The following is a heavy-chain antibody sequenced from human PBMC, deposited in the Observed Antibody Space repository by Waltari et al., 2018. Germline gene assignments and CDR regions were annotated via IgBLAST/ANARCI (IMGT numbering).Heavy chain of an antibody. CDR3: ASKLWFGELFDY. CDR2: IYYSGST. CDR1: GGSLRRSRYY. D-gene: IGHD3-10*01. J-gene: IGHJ4*02. Sequence: QLQLQESGPGLVTPSETLSLTCTVSGGSLRRSRYYWRWIRQPPGTGLEWIGSIYYSGSTYYNPSLKSRVTISVDTSKNQFSLKLSSVTAADTAVYYCASKLWFGELFDYWGQGTLVTVSS. V-gene: IGHV4-39*07.